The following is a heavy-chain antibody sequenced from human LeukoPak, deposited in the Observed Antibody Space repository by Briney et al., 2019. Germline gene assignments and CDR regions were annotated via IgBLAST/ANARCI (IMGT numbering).Heavy chain of an antibody. CDR1: RFTFNTYA. V-gene: IGHV3-23*01. CDR3: AKLTGGTGTIPFDY. J-gene: IGHJ4*02. D-gene: IGHD1-1*01. Sequence: GGSLRLSCAASRFTFNTYAMTWVRQAPGKGLEWVSSISGSGGGTYYADSVKGRFTISRDNSKNTLYLQMNSLRADDTAVYYCAKLTGGTGTIPFDYWGQGTLVTVSS. CDR2: ISGSGGGT.